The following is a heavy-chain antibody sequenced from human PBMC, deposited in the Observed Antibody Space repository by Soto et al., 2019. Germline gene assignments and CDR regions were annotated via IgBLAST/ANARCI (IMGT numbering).Heavy chain of an antibody. J-gene: IGHJ4*02. CDR2: AHYSGTT. V-gene: IGHV4-59*01. CDR1: GGFFTYY. Sequence: SETLSLTCSVSGGFFTYYWSLILHPPGKGPEWIGFAHYSGTTKYTPSLKSRVTISLDMPKRQFSLNLSSVTAADTAVYFCARGDTGGHFYFDYWGQGALVTVSS. D-gene: IGHD5-18*01. CDR3: ARGDTGGHFYFDY.